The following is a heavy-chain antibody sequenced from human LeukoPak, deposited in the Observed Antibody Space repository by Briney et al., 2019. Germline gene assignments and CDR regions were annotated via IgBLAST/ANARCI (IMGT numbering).Heavy chain of an antibody. J-gene: IGHJ4*02. CDR3: ARDVTIAVAGDEVAFDY. CDR2: ISSSSSYI. D-gene: IGHD6-19*01. V-gene: IGHV3-21*01. Sequence: GGSLRLSCAASGFTFSSYSMNWVRQAPGKGLKWVSSISSSSSYIYYADSVKGRFTISRDNAKNSLYLQMNSLRAEDTAVYYCARDVTIAVAGDEVAFDYWGQGTLVTVSS. CDR1: GFTFSSYS.